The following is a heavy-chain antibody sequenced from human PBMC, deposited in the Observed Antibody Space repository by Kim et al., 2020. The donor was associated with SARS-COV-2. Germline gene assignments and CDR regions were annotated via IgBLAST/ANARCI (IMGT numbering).Heavy chain of an antibody. CDR2: GST. V-gene: IGHV4-59*01. CDR3: ARVEYGMDV. J-gene: IGHJ6*02. Sequence: GSTNYNPSLMSRVTISVDTSKNQFSLKLSSVTAADTAVYYCARVEYGMDVWGQGTTVTVSS.